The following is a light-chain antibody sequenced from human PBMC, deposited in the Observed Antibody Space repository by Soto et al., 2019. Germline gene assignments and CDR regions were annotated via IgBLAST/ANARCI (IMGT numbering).Light chain of an antibody. J-gene: IGKJ2*01. V-gene: IGKV1-39*01. CDR1: QNIGTY. CDR2: GAS. Sequence: DIQMTQSPSSLSASVGDRVSITCRASQNIGTYLSWYQQKPGKAPKLLIYGASNLQSGVPSRFSGSGSETGFTLTISSLQPEDFATYYCQQSYSAPRTFGQGTKVEIK. CDR3: QQSYSAPRT.